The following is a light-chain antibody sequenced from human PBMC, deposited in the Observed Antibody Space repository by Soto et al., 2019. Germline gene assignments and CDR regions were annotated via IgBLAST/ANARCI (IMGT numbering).Light chain of an antibody. V-gene: IGKV1-39*01. Sequence: DIQLTQSPSSLSASVGDRVTITCRASQSISSYLNWYQQKPGKAPKLLIYPASSLQSVVASRFSGSGSGTDFTLTISSLQPDDFATYYSPQSYSTPFTFGQGTKLAIK. J-gene: IGKJ2*01. CDR2: PAS. CDR1: QSISSY. CDR3: PQSYSTPFT.